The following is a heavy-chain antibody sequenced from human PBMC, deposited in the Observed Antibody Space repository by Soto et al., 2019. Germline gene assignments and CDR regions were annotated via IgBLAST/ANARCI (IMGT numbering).Heavy chain of an antibody. D-gene: IGHD3-10*01. CDR2: IWYDGSNK. CDR1: GFTFRSYG. J-gene: IGHJ3*02. V-gene: IGHV3-33*01. CDR3: ARDRSPVLYDAFDI. Sequence: AGGSLILSCAASGFTFRSYGMHWVRQKPGKGLEWVAVIWYDGSNKYYADSVKGRFTISRDNSKNTLYLQMNSLRAEDTAVYYCARDRSPVLYDAFDIWGQGTMVTVSS.